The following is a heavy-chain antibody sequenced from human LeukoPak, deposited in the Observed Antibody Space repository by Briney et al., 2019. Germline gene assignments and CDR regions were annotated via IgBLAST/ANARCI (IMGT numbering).Heavy chain of an antibody. CDR3: AADPAENDYGDY. V-gene: IGHV1-46*01. Sequence: ASVNVSCKASGYTFTSYYMHWVRQAPGQGLEWMGIINPSGGSTSYAQKFQGRVTMTRDTSTSTVYMELSSLRSEDTAVYYCAADPAENDYGDYWGQGTLVTVSS. CDR1: GYTFTSYY. CDR2: INPSGGST. J-gene: IGHJ4*02.